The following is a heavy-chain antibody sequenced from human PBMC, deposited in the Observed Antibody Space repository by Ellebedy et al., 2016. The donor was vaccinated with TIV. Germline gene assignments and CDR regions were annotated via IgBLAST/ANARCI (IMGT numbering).Heavy chain of an antibody. CDR1: GFTFARYS. CDR3: AREGSSSHSNLDY. V-gene: IGHV3-48*04. D-gene: IGHD6-13*01. J-gene: IGHJ4*02. CDR2: IAGHATV. Sequence: GESLKISCAASGFTFARYSFNWVRQAPGKGLEWVSYIAGHATVYYADSVKGRFTISRDNAKNSLYLQMNSLRAEDTALYYCAREGSSSHSNLDYWGQGTLVTVSS.